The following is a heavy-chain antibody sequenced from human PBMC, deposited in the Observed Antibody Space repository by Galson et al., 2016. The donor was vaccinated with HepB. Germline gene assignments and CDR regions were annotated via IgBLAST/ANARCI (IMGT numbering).Heavy chain of an antibody. CDR1: GCIFNNYS. V-gene: IGHV3-48*04. CDR3: VRDFYGPSDW. D-gene: IGHD3-9*01. CDR2: ISSSSRTI. Sequence: SLRLSCAASGCIFNNYSMNWVRQAPGKGLEWLSYISSSSRTIYYADSVKGRFTISKDNAKNSLYLQMNSLRVDDTAVYYCVRDFYGPSDWWGQGTLVTVSS. J-gene: IGHJ4*02.